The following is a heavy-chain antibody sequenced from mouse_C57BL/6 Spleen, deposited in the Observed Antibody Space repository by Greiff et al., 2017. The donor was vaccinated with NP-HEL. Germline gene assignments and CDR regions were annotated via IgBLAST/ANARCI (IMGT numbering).Heavy chain of an antibody. V-gene: IGHV1-81*01. D-gene: IGHD2-4*01. CDR1: GYTFTSYG. CDR2: IYPRSGNT. CDR3: AREGDDYDAGAMDY. J-gene: IGHJ4*01. Sequence: QVQLKQSGAELARPGASVKLSCKASGYTFTSYGISWVKQRTGQGLEWIGEIYPRSGNTYYNEKFKGKATLTADKSSSTAYMELRSLTSEDSAVYFCAREGDDYDAGAMDYWGQGTSVTVSS.